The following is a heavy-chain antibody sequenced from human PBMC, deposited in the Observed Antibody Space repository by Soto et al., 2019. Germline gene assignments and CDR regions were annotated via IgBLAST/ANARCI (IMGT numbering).Heavy chain of an antibody. CDR1: GFTFSSYA. J-gene: IGHJ4*02. V-gene: IGHV3-30-3*01. CDR2: ISYDGSNK. CDR3: ASGVDSSGYYYFDY. D-gene: IGHD3-22*01. Sequence: SLRLSCAASGFTFSSYAMHWVRQAPGKGLEWVAVISYDGSNKYYADSVKGRFTISRDNSKNTLYLQMNSLRAEDTAVYYCASGVDSSGYYYFDYWGQGTLVTVSS.